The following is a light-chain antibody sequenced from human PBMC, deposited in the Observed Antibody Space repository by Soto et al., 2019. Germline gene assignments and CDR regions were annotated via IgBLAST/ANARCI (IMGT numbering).Light chain of an antibody. V-gene: IGKV3-20*01. Sequence: IVTTQSQATLSVSPGERAALSCRASQSVSDNLAWYQQKPGQAPRLIIYGASSRATGIPDRFSGSWSGTDFTLTISRLEPEDVAVYYCQQYGSSPLTLGGGTKVDI. J-gene: IGKJ4*01. CDR1: QSVSDN. CDR2: GAS. CDR3: QQYGSSPLT.